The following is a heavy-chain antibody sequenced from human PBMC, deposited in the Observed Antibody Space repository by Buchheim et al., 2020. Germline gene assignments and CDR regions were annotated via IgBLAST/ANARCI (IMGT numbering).Heavy chain of an antibody. CDR1: GFTFSSYG. J-gene: IGHJ6*02. CDR2: IWYDGSNK. CDR3: ARDPRYYDFWSGYSTNYYYYGMDV. V-gene: IGHV3-33*01. D-gene: IGHD3-3*01. Sequence: QVQLVESGGGVVQPGRSLRLSCAASGFTFSSYGMHWVRQAPGKGLEWVAVIWYDGSNKYYADSVKGRFTISRDNSKNTLCLQMNRLRAEDTAVYYCARDPRYYDFWSGYSTNYYYYGMDVWGQGTT.